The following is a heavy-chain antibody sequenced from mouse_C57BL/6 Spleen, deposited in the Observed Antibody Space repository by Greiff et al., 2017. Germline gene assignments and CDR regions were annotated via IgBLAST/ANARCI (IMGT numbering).Heavy chain of an antibody. D-gene: IGHD2-1*01. CDR2: IDPENGDT. CDR1: GFNIKDDY. CDR3: TTPYGNYGFAY. Sequence: EVQLQQSGAELVRPGASVKLSCTASGFNIKDDYMHWVKQRPEQGLEWIGWIDPENGDTEYASKFQGKATITADTSSNTAYLQLSSLTSEDTAVYYCTTPYGNYGFAYWGQGTLVTVSA. J-gene: IGHJ3*01. V-gene: IGHV14-4*01.